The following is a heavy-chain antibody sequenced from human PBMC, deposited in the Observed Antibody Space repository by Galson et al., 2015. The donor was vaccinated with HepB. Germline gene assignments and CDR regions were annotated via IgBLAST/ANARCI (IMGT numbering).Heavy chain of an antibody. CDR3: ARDGYCSSTSCTESYYFDY. Sequence: SLRLSCAASGFTFSSYSMHWVRQAPGKGLEWVAVIWYDGSNKYYADSVKGRFTISRDNSKNTLYLQMNSLRAEDTAVYYCARDGYCSSTSCTESYYFDYWGQGTLVTVSS. J-gene: IGHJ4*02. D-gene: IGHD2-2*03. CDR1: GFTFSSYS. CDR2: IWYDGSNK. V-gene: IGHV3-33*08.